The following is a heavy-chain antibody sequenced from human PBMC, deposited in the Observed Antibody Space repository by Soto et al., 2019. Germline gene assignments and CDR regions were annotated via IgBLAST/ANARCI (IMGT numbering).Heavy chain of an antibody. CDR2: INHSGST. V-gene: IGHV4-34*01. CDR1: GGSFSGYY. J-gene: IGHJ4*02. CDR3: ARGRAIVWKKGTGREKDY. D-gene: IGHD3-16*01. Sequence: PSETLSLTCAVYGGSFSGYYWSWIRQPPGKGLEWIGEINHSGSTNYNPSLKSRVTISVDTSKNQFSLKLSSVTAADTAVYYCARGRAIVWKKGTGREKDYWGQGTLVTVSS.